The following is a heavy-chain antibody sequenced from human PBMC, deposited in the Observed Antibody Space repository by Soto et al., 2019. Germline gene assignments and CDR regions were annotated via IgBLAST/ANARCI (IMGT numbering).Heavy chain of an antibody. CDR3: ARRSPTGDAHFDY. Sequence: SETLSLTCTVSGGSISSGGYYWSWIRQHPGKGLEWIGYIYYSGSTYYNPSLKSRVTISVDTSKNQFSLKLSSVTAADTAVYYCARRSPTGDAHFDYWGQGTLVTVSS. D-gene: IGHD3-10*01. CDR2: IYYSGST. J-gene: IGHJ4*02. CDR1: GGSISSGGYY. V-gene: IGHV4-31*03.